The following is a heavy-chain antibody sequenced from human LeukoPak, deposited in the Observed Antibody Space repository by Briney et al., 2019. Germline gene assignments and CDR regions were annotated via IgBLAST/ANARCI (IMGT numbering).Heavy chain of an antibody. J-gene: IGHJ3*02. CDR2: IYSDGST. CDR3: ARETLRFLRAFDI. D-gene: IGHD3-3*01. CDR1: GFIVSGSY. Sequence: GGSLRLSCAASGFIVSGSYMSWVRQAPGKGLEWVAVIYSDGSTYYADSVKGRFSISRDNSKKKVSLQMNSLRVEDTAVYYCARETLRFLRAFDIWGQGTMVTVSS. V-gene: IGHV3-66*01.